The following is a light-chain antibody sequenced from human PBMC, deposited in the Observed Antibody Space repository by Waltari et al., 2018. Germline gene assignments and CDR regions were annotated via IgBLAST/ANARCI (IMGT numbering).Light chain of an antibody. J-gene: IGKJ2*01. CDR3: QQYYNAPYT. Sequence: DIVMTQSPDSLAVSLGERATINCKSSQNVLYSSNNKNYLAWYQQKPGQTPKLLIYWASTRESGVPDRFSGSGSGTDFTLTSSSLQAEDVAVYYCQQYYNAPYTFGQGTKLEIK. V-gene: IGKV4-1*01. CDR2: WAS. CDR1: QNVLYSSNNKNY.